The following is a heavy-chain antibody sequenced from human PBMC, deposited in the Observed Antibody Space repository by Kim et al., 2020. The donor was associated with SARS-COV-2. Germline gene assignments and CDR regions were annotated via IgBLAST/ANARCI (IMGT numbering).Heavy chain of an antibody. Sequence: GGSLRLSCAASGFTFSNYAMHWVRQAPGKGLEFVSGISGTGGNTKYANSVKGRFTISRDNSRNTLYLQMGSLRAEDMAVYYCARDWWERDESWGPLGFWGQGALVTVSS. D-gene: IGHD1-26*01. CDR1: GFTFSNYA. CDR3: ARDWWERDESWGPLGF. J-gene: IGHJ4*02. CDR2: ISGTGGNT. V-gene: IGHV3-64*01.